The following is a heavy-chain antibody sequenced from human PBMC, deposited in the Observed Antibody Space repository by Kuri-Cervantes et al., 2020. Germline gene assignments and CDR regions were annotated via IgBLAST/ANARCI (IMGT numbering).Heavy chain of an antibody. D-gene: IGHD3-10*01. V-gene: IGHV4-39*07. CDR2: INHSGST. CDR3: ARGRDYYGSGSYRLDY. Sequence: SETLSLTCTVSGGSISSSSYYWSWIRQPPGKGLEWIGEINHSGSTNYNPSLKSRVTISVDTSKNQFSLKLSSVTAADTAVYYCARGRDYYGSGSYRLDYWGQGTLVTVSS. J-gene: IGHJ4*02. CDR1: GGSISSSSYY.